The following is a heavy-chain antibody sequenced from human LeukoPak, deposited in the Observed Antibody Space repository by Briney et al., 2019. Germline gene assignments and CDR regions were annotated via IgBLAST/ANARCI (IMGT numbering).Heavy chain of an antibody. Sequence: ASVKVSCKASGYTFTGYYMHWVRQAPGQGLEWMGWINPNSGGTNYAQKFQGRVTMTRDTSISTAYMELSRLRSDDTDVYYCARDRLRFLEWLLTPWGQGTLVTVSS. D-gene: IGHD3-3*01. CDR3: ARDRLRFLEWLLTP. V-gene: IGHV1-2*02. J-gene: IGHJ5*02. CDR1: GYTFTGYY. CDR2: INPNSGGT.